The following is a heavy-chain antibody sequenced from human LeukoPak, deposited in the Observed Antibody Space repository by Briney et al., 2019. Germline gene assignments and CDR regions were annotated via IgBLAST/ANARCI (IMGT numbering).Heavy chain of an antibody. J-gene: IGHJ3*02. Sequence: GASVKVSCKASGYTFTGYYMHWVRQAPGQGLEWMGWIHPNSGGTNYAQNFQGRVTMTRDTSTSTAYMELRSLRSDDTAVYYCVRESPDAFDIWGQGTMVSVSS. CDR3: VRESPDAFDI. V-gene: IGHV1-2*02. CDR1: GYTFTGYY. CDR2: IHPNSGGT.